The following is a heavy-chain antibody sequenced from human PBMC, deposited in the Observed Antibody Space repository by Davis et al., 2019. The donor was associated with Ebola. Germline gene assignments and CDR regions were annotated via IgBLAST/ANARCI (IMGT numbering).Heavy chain of an antibody. Sequence: PGGSLRLSCAASGFTVSSNYMSWVRQAPGKGLEWVSVIYSGGSTYYADSVKGRFTISRDNAKNSLYLQMNSLRAEDTAVYYCARELACSGGSCFFYYYYGMDVWGQGTTVTVSS. CDR3: ARELACSGGSCFFYYYYGMDV. CDR2: IYSGGST. D-gene: IGHD2-15*01. CDR1: GFTVSSNY. V-gene: IGHV3-53*01. J-gene: IGHJ6*02.